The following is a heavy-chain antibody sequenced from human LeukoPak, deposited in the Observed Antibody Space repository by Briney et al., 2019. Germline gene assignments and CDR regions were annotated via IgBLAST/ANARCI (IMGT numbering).Heavy chain of an antibody. CDR3: ARTTEGGYTYDYFYYYYMDV. CDR2: IYYSGST. CDR1: GGSIGSYY. J-gene: IGHJ6*03. D-gene: IGHD5-18*01. V-gene: IGHV4-59*01. Sequence: PSETLSLTCTVSGGSIGSYYWSWIRQPPGKGLEWIGYIYYSGSTNYNPSLKSRVTISVDTSKNQFSLKLSSVTAADTAVYFCARTTEGGYTYDYFYYYYMDVWGKGTTVIISS.